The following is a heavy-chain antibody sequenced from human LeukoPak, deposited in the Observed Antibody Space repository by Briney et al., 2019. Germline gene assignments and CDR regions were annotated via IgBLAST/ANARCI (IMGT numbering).Heavy chain of an antibody. J-gene: IGHJ4*02. CDR3: ARGISHDF. D-gene: IGHD2-15*01. Sequence: GSLRLSCVASRFTFSTFAMNWVRQAPGKGLEWVSSINGSGGRTAYADSVKGRFTISRDNSRNTLYLQIGSLRAEDTAVYFCARGISHDFWGQGTLVTVSS. CDR2: INGSGGRT. CDR1: RFTFSTFA. V-gene: IGHV3-23*01.